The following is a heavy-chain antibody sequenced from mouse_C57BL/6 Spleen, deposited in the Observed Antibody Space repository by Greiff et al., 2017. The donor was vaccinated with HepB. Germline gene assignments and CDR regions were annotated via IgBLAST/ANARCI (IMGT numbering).Heavy chain of an antibody. CDR3: ARSYGSSSYYYAMDY. CDR1: GFNIKDYY. CDR2: IDPEDGET. D-gene: IGHD1-1*01. Sequence: EVQLQQSGAELVKPGASVKLSCTASGFNIKDYYMHWVKQRTEQGLEWIGRIDPEDGETKYAPKFQGKATITADTSSNTAYLQLSSRTSEDTAVYYCARSYGSSSYYYAMDYWGQGTSVTVSS. V-gene: IGHV14-2*01. J-gene: IGHJ4*01.